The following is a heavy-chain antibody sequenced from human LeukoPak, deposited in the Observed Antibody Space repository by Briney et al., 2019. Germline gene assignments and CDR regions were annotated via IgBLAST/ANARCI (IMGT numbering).Heavy chain of an antibody. V-gene: IGHV3-11*04. CDR1: GFTFSDYF. D-gene: IGHD6-19*01. CDR3: ATSQSSVAGIVGD. Sequence: PGGSLRLSCAVSGFTFSDYFMTWIRQAPGKGLEWVSYISGSGNNKYYADSVRGRFTICRDNTKNSLYLQMNSLRVEDTAVYYCATSQSSVAGIVGDWGQGTLVTFSS. J-gene: IGHJ4*02. CDR2: ISGSGNNK.